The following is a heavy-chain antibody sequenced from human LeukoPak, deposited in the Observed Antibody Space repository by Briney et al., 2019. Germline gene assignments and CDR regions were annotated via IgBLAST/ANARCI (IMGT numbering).Heavy chain of an antibody. Sequence: GGSLRLSCAASGFILETYWMSWVRQAPGKGLEWVATIKQDGSDKDYVDSVKGRFTISRDNAKNSLYLQMNSLRDEDTGVYYCARGVRIAVAGYIDYWGQGTLVTVSS. CDR1: GFILETYW. V-gene: IGHV3-7*04. D-gene: IGHD6-19*01. CDR3: ARGVRIAVAGYIDY. J-gene: IGHJ4*02. CDR2: IKQDGSDK.